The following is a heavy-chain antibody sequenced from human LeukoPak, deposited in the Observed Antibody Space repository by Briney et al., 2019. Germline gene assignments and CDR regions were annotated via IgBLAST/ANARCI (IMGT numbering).Heavy chain of an antibody. J-gene: IGHJ4*02. CDR3: AKKESFVWLRYFDY. D-gene: IGHD5-18*01. CDR1: GFTFSSYA. CDR2: ISGSGGST. Sequence: GGSLRLSCAASGFTFSSYAMSWVRQAPGKGLEWVSAISGSGGSTYYADSVKGRFTISRDNSKNTLYLQMNSLGAEDTAVYYCAKKESFVWLRYFDYWGQGTLVTVSS. V-gene: IGHV3-23*01.